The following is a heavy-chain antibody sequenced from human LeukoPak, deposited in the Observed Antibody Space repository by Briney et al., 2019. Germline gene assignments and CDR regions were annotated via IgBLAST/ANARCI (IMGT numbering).Heavy chain of an antibody. J-gene: IGHJ4*02. CDR1: GGSISSYY. V-gene: IGHV4-59*01. CDR2: IYYSGST. Sequence: PSETLSLTCTVSGGSISSYYWSWIRQPPGKGLEWIGYIYYSGSTNYNPSLKSRVTISVDTSKNQFSLKLSSVTAADTAVYYCARGDGCNYPFDYWGQGTLVTVSS. CDR3: ARGDGCNYPFDY. D-gene: IGHD5-24*01.